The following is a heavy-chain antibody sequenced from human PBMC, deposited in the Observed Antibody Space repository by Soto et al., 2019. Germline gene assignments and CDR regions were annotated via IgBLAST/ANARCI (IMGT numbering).Heavy chain of an antibody. CDR2: IYPGDSDT. J-gene: IGHJ6*04. Sequence: GESLKISCTVSGYTFTHYWIGWVRQMPGKGLEWMGIIYPGDSDTRYSPSFQGQVTISADKSINTAYLQWSSLKASDTAMYYCARRPPYNVFGGVYVRAVGAKGTTVPVSS. CDR1: GYTFTHYW. V-gene: IGHV5-51*01. D-gene: IGHD3-16*01. CDR3: ARRPPYNVFGGVYVRAV.